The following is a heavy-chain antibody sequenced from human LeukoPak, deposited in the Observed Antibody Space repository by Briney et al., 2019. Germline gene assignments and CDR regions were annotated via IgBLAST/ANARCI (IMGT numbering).Heavy chain of an antibody. CDR3: ARVSVAYYYDSSGYYRDYYYYYMDV. Sequence: SETLSLTCTVSGGSISSYYWSWIRQPAGKGLEWIGRIYTSGSTNYNPSLKSRVTISVDTSKNQFSLKLSSVTAADTAVYYCARVSVAYYYDSSGYYRDYYYYYMDVWGKGTTVTISS. D-gene: IGHD3-22*01. J-gene: IGHJ6*03. CDR1: GGSISSYY. V-gene: IGHV4-4*07. CDR2: IYTSGST.